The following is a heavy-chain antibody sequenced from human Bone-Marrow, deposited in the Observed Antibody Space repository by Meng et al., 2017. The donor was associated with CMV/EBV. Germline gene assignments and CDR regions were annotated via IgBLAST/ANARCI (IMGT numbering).Heavy chain of an antibody. CDR3: ARVSGWDLGYYYGRDV. CDR2: IYSGGST. V-gene: IGHV3-66*02. D-gene: IGHD6-19*01. CDR1: GFTVSSNY. Sequence: GESLKISCAASGFTVSSNYMSWVRQAPGKGLEWVSVIYSGGSTYYADSVKGRFTISRDNSKNTLYLQMNSLRAEDTAVYYCARVSGWDLGYYYGRDVWGPGNTVTFAS. J-gene: IGHJ6*02.